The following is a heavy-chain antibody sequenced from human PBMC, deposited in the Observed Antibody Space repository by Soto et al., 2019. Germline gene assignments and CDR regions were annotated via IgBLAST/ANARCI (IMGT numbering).Heavy chain of an antibody. CDR1: GYTFTSYG. V-gene: IGHV1-18*01. D-gene: IGHD2-15*01. CDR3: ARDNLWDIVVVVAATRDAFDI. Sequence: QVQLVQSGAEVKKPGASVKVSCKASGYTFTSYGISWVRQAPGQGLEWMGWISAYNGNTNYAQKLQGGVTMTTDTSTSTAYMEVRSLRSDDTAVYYCARDNLWDIVVVVAATRDAFDIWGQGTMVTVSS. CDR2: ISAYNGNT. J-gene: IGHJ3*02.